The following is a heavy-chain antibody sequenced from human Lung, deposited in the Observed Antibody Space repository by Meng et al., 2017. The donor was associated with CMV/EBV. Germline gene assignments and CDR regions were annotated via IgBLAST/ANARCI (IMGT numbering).Heavy chain of an antibody. J-gene: IGHJ4*02. D-gene: IGHD1-26*01. Sequence: SCRASGYTFTAYVISWVRQAPGQGLEWMGWINPYSGSTNYAQNLQGTVTMTTDTSTSTAYMELRSLRSDDTAVYYCARDEGATPFDYWGQGTLVTVSS. CDR2: INPYSGST. CDR1: GYTFTAYV. V-gene: IGHV1-18*01. CDR3: ARDEGATPFDY.